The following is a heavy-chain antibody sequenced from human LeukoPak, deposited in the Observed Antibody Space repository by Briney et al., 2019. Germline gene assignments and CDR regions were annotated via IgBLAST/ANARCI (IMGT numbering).Heavy chain of an antibody. J-gene: IGHJ6*03. V-gene: IGHV4-34*01. CDR1: GRSFRGYC. D-gene: IGHD6-6*01. CDR2: INHSGST. CDR3: ARVDSSSSGVYYYYYYMDV. Sequence: SETLSLTCAVHGRSFRGYCWSWIRQPPGKGLGWIGEINHSGSTNYNPSLKSRVTISVDTSKNQFSLKLSSVTAADTAVYYCARVDSSSSGVYYYYYYMDVWGKGTTVTVSS.